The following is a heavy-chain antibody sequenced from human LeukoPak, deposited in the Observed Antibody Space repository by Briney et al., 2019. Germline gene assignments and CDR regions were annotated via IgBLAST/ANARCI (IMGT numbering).Heavy chain of an antibody. Sequence: GGSLRLSCAASGFTFSSYEMNWVRQAPGKGLEWVSYISSSGSTIYYADSVKGRFTISRDNAKNSLYLQMNSLRAEDTAVYYCARDLAAGEHFYFDLWGRGALVTVSS. CDR2: ISSSGSTI. CDR3: ARDLAAGEHFYFDL. D-gene: IGHD7-27*01. V-gene: IGHV3-48*03. CDR1: GFTFSSYE. J-gene: IGHJ2*01.